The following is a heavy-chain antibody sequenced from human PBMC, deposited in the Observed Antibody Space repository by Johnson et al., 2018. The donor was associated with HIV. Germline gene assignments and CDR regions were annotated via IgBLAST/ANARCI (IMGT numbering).Heavy chain of an antibody. CDR1: GFTFSDYY. V-gene: IGHV3-11*04. CDR2: ISSSGSTI. D-gene: IGHD2-15*01. CDR3: ATRYYHPYSKEIAAFDI. J-gene: IGHJ3*02. Sequence: QVQLVESGGGVVQPGRSLRLSCAASGFTFSDYYMSWIRQAPGKGLEWVSYISSSGSTIYYADSVKGQFTISRDNSKNTLYLQMNSLRAEDTDVYYCATRYYHPYSKEIAAFDIWGQGTMVTVSS.